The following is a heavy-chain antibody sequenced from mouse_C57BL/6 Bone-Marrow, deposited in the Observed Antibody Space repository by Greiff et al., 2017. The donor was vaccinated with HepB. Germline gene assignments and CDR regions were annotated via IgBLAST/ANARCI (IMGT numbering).Heavy chain of an antibody. Sequence: VQLKQSGAELVRPGASVKLSCTASGFNIKDDYMHWVKQRPEQGLEWIGWIDPENGDTEYASKFQGKATITADTSSNTAYLQLSSLTSEDTAVYYCTRGTTVDYAMDYWGQGTSVTVSS. V-gene: IGHV14-4*01. J-gene: IGHJ4*01. CDR1: GFNIKDDY. D-gene: IGHD1-1*01. CDR3: TRGTTVDYAMDY. CDR2: IDPENGDT.